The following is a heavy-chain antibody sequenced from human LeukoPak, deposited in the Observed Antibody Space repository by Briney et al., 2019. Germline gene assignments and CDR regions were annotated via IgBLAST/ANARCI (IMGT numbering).Heavy chain of an antibody. CDR3: ARDVVGSLDY. CDR1: GFTFSSYG. D-gene: IGHD1-26*01. CDR2: IKGDESAR. V-gene: IGHV3-7*01. J-gene: IGHJ4*02. Sequence: GGSLRLSCAASGFTFSSYGMHWARQAPGKGLEWVANIKGDESARHQADSVKGRFTISRDNTRNSLYLQMTNLRGDDTAVYYCARDVVGSLDYWGQGTLVTVSS.